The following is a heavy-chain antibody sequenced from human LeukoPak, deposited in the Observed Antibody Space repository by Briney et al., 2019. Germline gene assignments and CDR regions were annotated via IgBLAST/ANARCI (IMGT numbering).Heavy chain of an antibody. CDR3: ARERSSGYYPLDY. D-gene: IGHD3-22*01. CDR2: IWYDGSNK. V-gene: IGHV3-33*01. Sequence: GRSLRLSCAASGFTFSSYGMHWVRQAPGKGLEWVALIWYDGSNKYYADSVKGRFTISRDNSKNTLYLQMNSLRAEDTAVYYCARERSSGYYPLDYWGQGTLVTVSS. J-gene: IGHJ4*02. CDR1: GFTFSSYG.